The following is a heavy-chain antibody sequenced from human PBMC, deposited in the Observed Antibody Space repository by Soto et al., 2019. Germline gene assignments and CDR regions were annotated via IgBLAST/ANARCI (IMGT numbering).Heavy chain of an antibody. CDR2: ISYDGSNK. V-gene: IGHV3-30*18. Sequence: QVQLVESGGGVVQPGRSLRLSCAASGFTFSRYGMHWVRQAPGKGLEWVAVISYDGSNKYYADSVKGRFTISRDNSKKTLYLQMNILRAEDTSVYYCAKVPATGGNDSFDIWGQGTMVTVSS. CDR3: AKVPATGGNDSFDI. J-gene: IGHJ3*02. D-gene: IGHD3-16*01. CDR1: GFTFSRYG.